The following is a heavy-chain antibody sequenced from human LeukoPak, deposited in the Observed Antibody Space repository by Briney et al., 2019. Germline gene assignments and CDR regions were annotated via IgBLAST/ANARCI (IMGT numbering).Heavy chain of an antibody. CDR2: INHSGST. CDR1: GGSISSYY. Sequence: SETLSLTCTVSGGSISSYYWSWIRQPPGKGLEWIGEINHSGSTNYNPSLKSRVIISVDTSKNQFSLKLSSVTAADTAVYYCARAGYYDSSGYYRDWFDPWGQGTLVTVSS. D-gene: IGHD3-22*01. CDR3: ARAGYYDSSGYYRDWFDP. V-gene: IGHV4-59*01. J-gene: IGHJ5*02.